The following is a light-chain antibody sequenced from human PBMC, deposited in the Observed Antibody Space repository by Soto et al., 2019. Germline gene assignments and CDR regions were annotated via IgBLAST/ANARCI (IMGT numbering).Light chain of an antibody. V-gene: IGKV3-15*01. CDR3: QQYNNWPPIT. Sequence: EIVMTQSPATLPVSHGERATLSCRASQSVRSKLAWYQQKPGQATRLIIYDASTRANGIPARFSGSGSGTEFTLTISSLQSEDFAFYYCQQYNNWPPITFGQGTRLEIK. CDR2: DAS. J-gene: IGKJ5*01. CDR1: QSVRSK.